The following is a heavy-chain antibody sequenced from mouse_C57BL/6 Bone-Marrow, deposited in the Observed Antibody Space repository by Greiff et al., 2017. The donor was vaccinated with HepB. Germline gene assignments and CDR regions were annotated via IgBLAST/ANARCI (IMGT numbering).Heavy chain of an antibody. CDR1: GFNIKDDY. CDR3: TTDGSSPFDY. D-gene: IGHD1-1*01. V-gene: IGHV14-4*01. CDR2: IDPENGDT. J-gene: IGHJ2*01. Sequence: EVQLQQSGAELVRPGASVKLSCTASGFNIKDDYMHWVKQRPEQGLEWLGWIDPENGDTEYASKFQGKATITADTSSNTAYLQLSSLTSEDTAVYYCTTDGSSPFDYWGQGTTLTVSS.